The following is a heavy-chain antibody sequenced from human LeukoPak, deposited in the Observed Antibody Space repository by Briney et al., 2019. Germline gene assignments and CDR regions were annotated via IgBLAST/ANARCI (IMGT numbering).Heavy chain of an antibody. CDR3: ARGFGYSMLYYYMDV. D-gene: IGHD4-11*01. CDR1: GVSFSGYY. Sequence: SETLSLTCAVYGVSFSGYYWSWIRQPPGKGLEWIGEINHSGSTNYNPSLKSRVTISVDTSKNQFSLKLSSVTAADTAVYYCARGFGYSMLYYYMDVWGKGTTVTVSS. CDR2: INHSGST. V-gene: IGHV4-34*01. J-gene: IGHJ6*03.